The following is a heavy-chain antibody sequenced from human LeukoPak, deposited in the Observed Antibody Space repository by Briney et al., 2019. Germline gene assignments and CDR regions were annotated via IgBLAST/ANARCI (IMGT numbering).Heavy chain of an antibody. CDR2: ISGSGDSS. Sequence: GGSLRLSCAASGFTFSNYAMNWVRQAPGKGLEWVSAISGSGDSSYYADSVKGRFTISRDNAKNSLYLQMNSLRAEDTAVYYCARVTNGYYFDYWGQGTLVTVSS. CDR1: GFTFSNYA. V-gene: IGHV3-23*01. J-gene: IGHJ4*02. D-gene: IGHD2-8*01. CDR3: ARVTNGYYFDY.